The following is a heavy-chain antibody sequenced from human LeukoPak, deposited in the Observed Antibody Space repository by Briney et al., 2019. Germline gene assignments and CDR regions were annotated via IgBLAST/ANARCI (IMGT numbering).Heavy chain of an antibody. J-gene: IGHJ4*02. CDR3: TRDYASSALDY. V-gene: IGHV3-21*01. CDR1: GFTFRSYW. D-gene: IGHD6-13*01. CDR2: ISSSSSYI. Sequence: GGSLRLSCAASGFTFRSYWMSWVRQAPGKGLEWVSSISSSSSYIYYADSVKGRFTISRDNSKNTLYLQMNSLRAEDTAVYYCTRDYASSALDYWGQGTLVTVSS.